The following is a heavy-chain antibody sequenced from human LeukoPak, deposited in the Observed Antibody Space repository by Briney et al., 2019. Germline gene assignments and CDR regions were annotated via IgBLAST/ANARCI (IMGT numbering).Heavy chain of an antibody. D-gene: IGHD3-10*01. Sequence: PGGSLRLSCAASGFTFSNAWMSWVRQAPGKGLEWVGRIKSKTDGGTTDYAAPVKGRFTISRDDSKNTLYLQMNSLKTEDTAVYYCTTDHMVRGGMEYYYYYGMDVWGKGTTVTVSS. J-gene: IGHJ6*04. CDR1: GFTFSNAW. CDR3: TTDHMVRGGMEYYYYYGMDV. V-gene: IGHV3-15*01. CDR2: IKSKTDGGTT.